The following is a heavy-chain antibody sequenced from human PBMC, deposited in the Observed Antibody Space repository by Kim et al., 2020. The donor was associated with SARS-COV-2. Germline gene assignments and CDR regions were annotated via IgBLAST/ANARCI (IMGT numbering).Heavy chain of an antibody. CDR3: SIGDNTKAGGRGLDAFDI. V-gene: IGHV4-30-4*01. J-gene: IGHJ3*02. Sequence: SETLSLTCTVSGGSISSGEHYWTWVRQSPGKGLEWIGYISYSGRTSYNPSLKSRATISVDTSKNQFSLRLSSVSAADTALYYCSIGDNTKAGGRGLDAFDIWGQGTMVTVSS. D-gene: IGHD3-16*01. CDR2: ISYSGRT. CDR1: GGSISSGEHY.